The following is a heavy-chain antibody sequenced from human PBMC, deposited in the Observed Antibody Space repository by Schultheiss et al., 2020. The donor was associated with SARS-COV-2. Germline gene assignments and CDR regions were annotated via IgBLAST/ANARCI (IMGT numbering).Heavy chain of an antibody. CDR1: GFTFSSYA. D-gene: IGHD4-17*01. J-gene: IGHJ3*02. CDR3: AKDLYGDHGGGAFDI. V-gene: IGHV3-9*01. Sequence: GGSLRLSCAASGFTFSSYAMSWVRQAPGKGLEWVSGISWNSGSIGYADSVKGRFTISRDNAKNSLYLQMNSLRAEDTALYYCAKDLYGDHGGGAFDIWGQGTMVTVSS. CDR2: ISWNSGSI.